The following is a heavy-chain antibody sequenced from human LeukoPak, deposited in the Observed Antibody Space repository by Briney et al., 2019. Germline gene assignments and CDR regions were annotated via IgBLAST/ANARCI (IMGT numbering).Heavy chain of an antibody. CDR3: ARDPLRYFDLEYRTYYYYYMDV. Sequence: GASVKVSCKASGYTFTGHYMHWVRQAPGQGLQWMGWINPNGGDTNYAQKFQGRVTMTRDTSISTAYMELSRLRSDDTAVYYCARDPLRYFDLEYRTYYYYYMDVWGKGTTVTVSS. V-gene: IGHV1-2*02. CDR2: INPNGGDT. D-gene: IGHD3-9*01. J-gene: IGHJ6*03. CDR1: GYTFTGHY.